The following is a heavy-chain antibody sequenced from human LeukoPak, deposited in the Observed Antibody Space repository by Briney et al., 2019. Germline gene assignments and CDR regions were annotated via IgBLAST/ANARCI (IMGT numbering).Heavy chain of an antibody. CDR1: GGSITSSTYY. Sequence: SETLSLTCTVSGGSITSSTYYWGWIRQPPGKGLEWIASIYYTGTTHYNPSLKSRVPISVDTSKNQFSLKVSSVTAAHTAVYYCVRQNLLVATSNPTFDYWGQGTLVTVS. J-gene: IGHJ4*02. D-gene: IGHD5-12*01. CDR3: VRQNLLVATSNPTFDY. V-gene: IGHV4-39*01. CDR2: IYYTGTT.